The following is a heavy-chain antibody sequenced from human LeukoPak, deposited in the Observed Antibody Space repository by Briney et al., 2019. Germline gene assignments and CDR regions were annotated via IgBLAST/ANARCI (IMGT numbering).Heavy chain of an antibody. D-gene: IGHD3-9*01. CDR2: IYHSGST. CDR1: GGSISSSNW. CDR3: ERRPDYDILTGYYTPFDY. Sequence: SGTMSLTCAVSGGSISSSNWWSWVRQPPGKGLEWIREIYHSGSTNYNPSLKSRVTISVDKSKNQLSLKLSSVTAADTAVYYCERRPDYDILTGYYTPFDYWGQGTLVTVSS. J-gene: IGHJ4*02. V-gene: IGHV4-4*02.